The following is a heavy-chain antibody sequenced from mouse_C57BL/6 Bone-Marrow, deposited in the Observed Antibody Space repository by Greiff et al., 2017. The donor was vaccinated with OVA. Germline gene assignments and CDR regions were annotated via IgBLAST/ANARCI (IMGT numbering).Heavy chain of an antibody. V-gene: IGHV1-4*01. Sequence: VQLQQSGAELARPGASVKMSCKASGYTFTSYTMHWVKQRPGQGLEWIGYINPSSGYTKYNQKFKDKATLTADKSSSTAYMQLSSLTSEDSAVYYCARSYYRSSYLDLDVWGTGTTVTVSS. CDR3: ARSYYRSSYLDLDV. CDR2: INPSSGYT. CDR1: GYTFTSYT. J-gene: IGHJ1*03. D-gene: IGHD1-1*01.